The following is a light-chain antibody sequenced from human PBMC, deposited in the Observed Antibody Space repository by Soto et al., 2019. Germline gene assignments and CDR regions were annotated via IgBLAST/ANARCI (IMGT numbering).Light chain of an antibody. CDR3: SSYTIRSPLV. CDR1: SSDVGGYNY. J-gene: IGLJ2*01. CDR2: DVS. V-gene: IGLV2-14*01. Sequence: QSALTQPASLSGSPGQSITISCTGTSSDVGGYNYVSWYQQHPGKAPKLRIYDVSDRPSGVSIRFSGSKSGNTASLTLSGLQAEDEADYYCSSYTIRSPLVFGGGTKLTVL.